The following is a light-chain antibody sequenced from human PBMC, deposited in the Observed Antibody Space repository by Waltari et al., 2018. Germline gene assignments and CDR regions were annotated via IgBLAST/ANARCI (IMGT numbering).Light chain of an antibody. Sequence: EIVMTQSPLSLPVTPGEPASISCRSSQSLLYSNGNNYLDWYLQKPGQSPQLLISLGSNRAAGVPDRISGSGSGTDFTLKISRVEAEDVGIYYCMQTLQTPKTFGQGTKVEIK. V-gene: IGKV2-28*01. CDR1: QSLLYSNGNNY. CDR2: LGS. CDR3: MQTLQTPKT. J-gene: IGKJ1*01.